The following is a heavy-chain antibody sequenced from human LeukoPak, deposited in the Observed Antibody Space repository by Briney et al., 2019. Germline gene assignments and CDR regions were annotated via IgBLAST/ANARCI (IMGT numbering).Heavy chain of an antibody. V-gene: IGHV4-30-4*08. J-gene: IGHJ4*02. CDR2: IYYSGST. CDR1: GGSISSGDYY. CDR3: VRGHGTGSDLYQFDY. D-gene: IGHD3-10*01. Sequence: SQTLSLTCTVSGGSISSGDYYWSWIRQPPGKGLEWIGYIYYSGSTYYNPSLKSRVTISVDTSKNQFSLKLSSVTAADTAVYYCVRGHGTGSDLYQFDYWGQGTLLTVSS.